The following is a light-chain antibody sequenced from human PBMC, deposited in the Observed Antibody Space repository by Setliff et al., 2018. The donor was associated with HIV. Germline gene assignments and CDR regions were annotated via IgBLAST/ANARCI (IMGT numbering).Light chain of an antibody. J-gene: IGLJ1*01. CDR2: DVT. CDR3: CSYLSTNNYV. Sequence: QSALTQPASVSGSPGQSITISCTGTSSDVGSRYNYVSWNQQHPGKAPKLIIFDVTYRPSGVSDRFSGSKSGNTASLTISGLQAEDEADYYCCSYLSTNNYVFGSGTKV. CDR1: SSDVGSRYNY. V-gene: IGLV2-14*03.